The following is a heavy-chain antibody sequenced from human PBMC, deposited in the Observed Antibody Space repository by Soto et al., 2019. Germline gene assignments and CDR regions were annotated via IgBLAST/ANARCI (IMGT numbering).Heavy chain of an antibody. D-gene: IGHD6-19*01. CDR3: AAESPGYSSGHDAFDI. J-gene: IGHJ3*02. CDR1: GFTFTSSA. V-gene: IGHV1-58*01. Sequence: ASVKVSCKASGFTFTSSAVQWVRQARGQRLEWIGWIVVGSGNTNYAQKFQERVTITRDMSTSTAYMELSSLRSEDTAVYYCAAESPGYSSGHDAFDIWGQGTMVTVSS. CDR2: IVVGSGNT.